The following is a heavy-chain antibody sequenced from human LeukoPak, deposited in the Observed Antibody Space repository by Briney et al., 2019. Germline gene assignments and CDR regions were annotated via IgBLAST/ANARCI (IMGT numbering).Heavy chain of an antibody. V-gene: IGHV3-48*01. CDR1: GVTFSNYN. Sequence: TGGSLRLSCAASGVTFSNYNMNWVRQAPGKGLEWVSYISSSSTIYYADSVKGRFTISRDNAKNSLYLQMNSLRAEDTAVYYCTKDLWVRDDHYFNFYGMDVRGQGTTVTVSS. CDR3: TKDLWVRDDHYFNFYGMDV. D-gene: IGHD3-16*01. CDR2: ISSSSTI. J-gene: IGHJ6*02.